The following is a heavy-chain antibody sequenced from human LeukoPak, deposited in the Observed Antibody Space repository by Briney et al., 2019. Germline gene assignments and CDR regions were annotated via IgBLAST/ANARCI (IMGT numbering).Heavy chain of an antibody. V-gene: IGHV4-38-2*02. CDR2: ISHRGSA. Sequence: KPSETLSLTCTVSGYSISSGFYWGWVRPPPGKGLEWIGSISHRGSADYNPSLKSRVSISLDTSKNQFSLRVSSVTAADTAVYYCARSFWSDYYAFDYWGQGTLVTVSS. D-gene: IGHD3-3*01. CDR1: GYSISSGFY. J-gene: IGHJ4*02. CDR3: ARSFWSDYYAFDY.